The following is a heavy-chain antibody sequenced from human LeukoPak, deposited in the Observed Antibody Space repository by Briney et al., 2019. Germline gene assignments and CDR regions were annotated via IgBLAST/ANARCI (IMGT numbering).Heavy chain of an antibody. CDR1: GFIFSTHS. CDR3: ARSPSTGWYYFDY. V-gene: IGHV3-64*01. Sequence: PGGSLRLSCAASGFIFSTHSMHWVRQAPGKGLEYVALISNYGGSTYYANSVKGRFTMSRDNSKNTLYLQMDSLKAEDMAVYYCARSPSTGWYYFDYWGQGTLVTVSS. D-gene: IGHD6-19*01. J-gene: IGHJ4*02. CDR2: ISNYGGST.